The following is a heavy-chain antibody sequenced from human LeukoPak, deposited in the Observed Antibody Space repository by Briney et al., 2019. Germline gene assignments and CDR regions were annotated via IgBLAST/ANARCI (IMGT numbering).Heavy chain of an antibody. Sequence: SETLSLTCTVSGVSISNNYFYWAWIRQPPGKGLELIGYVHHTGSNFHNSSLKSRVTISADTSQNQFSLSLTSVTAADTAVYYCAMGYNYDYSLDVWDQGTTVTVSS. D-gene: IGHD1-1*01. CDR1: GVSISNNYFY. CDR3: AMGYNYDYSLDV. V-gene: IGHV4-39*01. CDR2: VHHTGSN. J-gene: IGHJ6*02.